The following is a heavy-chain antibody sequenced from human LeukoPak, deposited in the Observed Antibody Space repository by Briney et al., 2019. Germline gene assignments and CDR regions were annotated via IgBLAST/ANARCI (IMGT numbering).Heavy chain of an antibody. J-gene: IGHJ4*02. CDR3: ARDYPIAVAGIPDY. Sequence: GAPVKVSCKASGYTFTSYDINWVRQAPGQGLEWMGWISGYNGNTNYAQKLQGRVSMTTDTSTTTAYMELRSLRSDDTAVYYCARDYPIAVAGIPDYWGQGTLVTVSS. V-gene: IGHV1-18*01. CDR2: ISGYNGNT. CDR1: GYTFTSYD. D-gene: IGHD6-19*01.